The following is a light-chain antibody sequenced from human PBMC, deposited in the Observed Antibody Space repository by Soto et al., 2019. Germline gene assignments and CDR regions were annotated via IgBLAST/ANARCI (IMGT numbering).Light chain of an antibody. V-gene: IGLV1-44*01. CDR3: AAWDDSLNGVV. CDR1: SSNIGSNT. J-gene: IGLJ2*01. CDR2: SNN. Sequence: QSVLTQPPSACGTPGQRVTISCSGSSSNIGSNTVNWYQQLPGTAPKLLICSNNQRPSGVPDRFSGSKSGTSASLAISGLQSEDEADYYCAAWDDSLNGVVFGGGTKLTVL.